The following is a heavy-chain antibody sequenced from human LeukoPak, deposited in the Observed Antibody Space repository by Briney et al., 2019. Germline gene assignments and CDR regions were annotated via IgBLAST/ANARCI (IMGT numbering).Heavy chain of an antibody. Sequence: ASVKVSCKASGFTFTDYYIHWVRQAPGQGLEWMGRINPNSGGTDYSQKLQGRVTMTTDTSTSTAYMELRSLRSDDTAVYYCARELSGYYDSSGYYWRGSTGAYYFDYWGQGTLVTVSS. CDR3: ARELSGYYDSSGYYWRGSTGAYYFDY. CDR1: GFTFTDYY. V-gene: IGHV1-2*06. CDR2: INPNSGGT. D-gene: IGHD3-22*01. J-gene: IGHJ4*02.